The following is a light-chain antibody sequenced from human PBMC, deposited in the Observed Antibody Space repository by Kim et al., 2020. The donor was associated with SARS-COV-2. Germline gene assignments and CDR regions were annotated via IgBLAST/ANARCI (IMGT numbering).Light chain of an antibody. CDR1: KLGDKY. Sequence: SGSPGQTASITCSGDKLGDKYACWYQQKPGQSPVLVIYQDSKRPSGIPERFSGSNSGNTATLTISGTQAMGEADYYCQAWDSSTVVFGGGTQLTVL. J-gene: IGLJ2*01. CDR2: QDS. CDR3: QAWDSSTVV. V-gene: IGLV3-1*01.